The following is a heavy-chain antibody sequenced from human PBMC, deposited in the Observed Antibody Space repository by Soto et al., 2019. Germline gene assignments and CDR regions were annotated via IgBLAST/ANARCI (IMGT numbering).Heavy chain of an antibody. D-gene: IGHD3-10*01. CDR3: ARDYGSGSGFDY. CDR2: IYHSGST. J-gene: IGHJ4*02. CDR1: GGSISSCGYS. Sequence: LSLTCAVSGGSISSCGYSWSWIRQPPGKGLEWIGYIYHSGSTYYNPSLKSRVTISVDRSKNQFSLKLSSVTAADTAVYYCARDYGSGSGFDYWGQGTLVTVS. V-gene: IGHV4-30-2*01.